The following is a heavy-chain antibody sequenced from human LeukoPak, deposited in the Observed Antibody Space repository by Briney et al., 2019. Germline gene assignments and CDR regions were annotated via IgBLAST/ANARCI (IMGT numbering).Heavy chain of an antibody. Sequence: PGGSLRLSCAASGFSFSRYGMHWVRQAPGKGLEWVAIIWNHGSKSQYADSVKGRFTISRDNAKNSLYLQMNSLRVEDTAVYYCAKEGRSLQTYWGQGTLVTVSS. CDR2: IWNHGSKS. CDR1: GFSFSRYG. J-gene: IGHJ4*02. V-gene: IGHV3-33*03. CDR3: AKEGRSLQTY. D-gene: IGHD5-24*01.